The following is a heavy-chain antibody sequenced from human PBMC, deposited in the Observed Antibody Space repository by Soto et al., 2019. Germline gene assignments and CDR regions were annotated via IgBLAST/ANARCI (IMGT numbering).Heavy chain of an antibody. J-gene: IGHJ4*02. V-gene: IGHV3-11*01. CDR1: GFTFSNYY. CDR3: VRGRSYGPSY. CDR2: ISSSGTTI. Sequence: QGQPVESGGGLVKPGGSLRLSCTVSGFTFSNYYMTWIRQAPGKGLEWFSYISSSGTTIYYADSVKGRFTISRDNAKNSLYLQMNSLRAEDTAVYYCVRGRSYGPSYWGQGTLVTVSS. D-gene: IGHD3-16*01.